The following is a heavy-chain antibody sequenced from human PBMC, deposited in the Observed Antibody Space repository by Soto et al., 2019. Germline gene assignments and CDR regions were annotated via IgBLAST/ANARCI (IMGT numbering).Heavy chain of an antibody. Sequence: TCTVSGGSISSYYWSWIRQPPGKGLEWIGYIYYSGSTNYNPSLKSRVTISVDTSKNQFSLKLSSVTAADTAVYYCARVWGGAFDIWGQGTMVTVS. D-gene: IGHD3-10*01. V-gene: IGHV4-59*01. CDR1: GGSISSYY. CDR3: ARVWGGAFDI. J-gene: IGHJ3*02. CDR2: IYYSGST.